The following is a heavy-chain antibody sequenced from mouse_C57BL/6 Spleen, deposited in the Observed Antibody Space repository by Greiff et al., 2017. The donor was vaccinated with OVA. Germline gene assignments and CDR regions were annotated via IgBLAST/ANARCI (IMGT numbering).Heavy chain of an antibody. V-gene: IGHV1-76*01. Sequence: VQLQQSGAELVRPGASVKLSCKASGYTFTDYYINWVKQRPGQGLEWIARIYPGSGNTYYNEKFKGKATLTAEKSSSTAYMQLSSLTSEDSAVYCCARRGSVTTVVGERGYFDVWGTGTTVTVSS. D-gene: IGHD1-1*01. CDR2: IYPGSGNT. J-gene: IGHJ1*03. CDR3: ARRGSVTTVVGERGYFDV. CDR1: GYTFTDYY.